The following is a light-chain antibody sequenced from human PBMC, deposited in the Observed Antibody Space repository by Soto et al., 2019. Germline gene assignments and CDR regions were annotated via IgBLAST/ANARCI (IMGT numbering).Light chain of an antibody. Sequence: DIQMTQSPSSLSASVGDRVTITCQASQDISNYLNWYQQKPGKAPKLLIYDASNLETGVPSRFGGSGSGTDFTFNISSLQPEDIATDDCQQYDNRPYTFGQGTKLEIK. V-gene: IGKV1-33*01. CDR3: QQYDNRPYT. CDR1: QDISNY. CDR2: DAS. J-gene: IGKJ2*01.